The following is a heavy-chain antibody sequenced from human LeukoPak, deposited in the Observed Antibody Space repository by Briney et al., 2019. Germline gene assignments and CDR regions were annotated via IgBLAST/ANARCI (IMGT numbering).Heavy chain of an antibody. CDR3: AKKKCSSTSCYVWYFDL. D-gene: IGHD2-2*01. Sequence: GGSLRLSCAASGFTFSSYGMHWVRQAPGKGLEWVAFIRYDGSNKYYADSVKGRFTISRDNAKNTLDLQMNSLRAEDTAVYYCAKKKCSSTSCYVWYFDLWGRGTLVTVSS. J-gene: IGHJ2*01. V-gene: IGHV3-30*02. CDR1: GFTFSSYG. CDR2: IRYDGSNK.